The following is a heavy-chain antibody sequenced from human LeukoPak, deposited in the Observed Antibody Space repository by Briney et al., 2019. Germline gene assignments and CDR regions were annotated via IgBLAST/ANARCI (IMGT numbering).Heavy chain of an antibody. Sequence: SETLSLTCTVSGGSISSYYWSWIRQPPGKGLERIGYIYYSGSTNYNPSLNSRVTISVDTSKNQFSLKLSSVTAADTAVYYCARHHWMATISFDYWGQGTMVTVSS. J-gene: IGHJ4*02. D-gene: IGHD5-24*01. CDR2: IYYSGST. CDR1: GGSISSYY. CDR3: ARHHWMATISFDY. V-gene: IGHV4-59*08.